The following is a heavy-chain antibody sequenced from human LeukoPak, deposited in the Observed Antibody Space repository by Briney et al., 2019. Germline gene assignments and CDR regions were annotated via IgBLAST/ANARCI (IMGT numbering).Heavy chain of an antibody. D-gene: IGHD5-12*01. CDR3: AKDLVATGRYFDY. V-gene: IGHV3-30*02. J-gene: IGHJ4*02. Sequence: GGSLRLSCAASGFTFRNYGMHWVRQAPGQGLQWVAFIRYHGNDKYYADSVKGRFAVSRDNSESTLYLQMNSLRTEDTAVYYCAKDLVATGRYFDYWGQGTPVTVSS. CDR2: IRYHGNDK. CDR1: GFTFRNYG.